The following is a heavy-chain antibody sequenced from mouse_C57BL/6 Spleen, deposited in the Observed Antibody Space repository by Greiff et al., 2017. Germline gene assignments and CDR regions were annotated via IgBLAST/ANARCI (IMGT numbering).Heavy chain of an antibody. Sequence: EVMLVESGGGLVKPGGSLKLSCAASGFTFSDYGMHWVRQAPEKGLEWVAYISSGSSTIYYAYTVKGRVTISRDNAKNTLFLQMTSLRSEDTAMYYCARQYYSKEYYFDDWGQGTTLTVSS. D-gene: IGHD2-5*01. CDR3: ARQYYSKEYYFDD. V-gene: IGHV5-17*01. CDR1: GFTFSDYG. J-gene: IGHJ2*01. CDR2: ISSGSSTI.